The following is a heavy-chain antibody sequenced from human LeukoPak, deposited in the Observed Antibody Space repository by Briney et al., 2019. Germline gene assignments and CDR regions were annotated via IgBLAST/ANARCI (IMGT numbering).Heavy chain of an antibody. CDR1: GGSISSGGYY. CDR3: ARDGYHGRGSIY. CDR2: IYHSGST. Sequence: SETLSLTCTVSGGSISSGGYYWSWIRQPPGKGLEWIGYIYHSGSTYYNPSLKSRVTISVDRSKNQFSLKLSSVTAADTAVYYYARDGYHGRGSIYWGQGTLVAVSS. D-gene: IGHD5-12*01. V-gene: IGHV4-30-2*01. J-gene: IGHJ4*02.